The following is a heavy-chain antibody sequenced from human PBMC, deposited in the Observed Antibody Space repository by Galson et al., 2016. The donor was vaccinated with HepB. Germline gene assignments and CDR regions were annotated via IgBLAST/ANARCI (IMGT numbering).Heavy chain of an antibody. CDR3: ARHLDSGDQNYYGMDG. V-gene: IGHV5-51*01. D-gene: IGHD4-17*01. Sequence: QSGAEVKKPGESLKISCQGSGYSFTSYWIAWVRQMPGKGLEWMGIIYPIDSDARYSPSFQGQVTISVDKSISTAYLQWSSLKASDTAIYYCARHLDSGDQNYYGMDGWGQGTTVTVSS. CDR1: GYSFTSYW. CDR2: IYPIDSDA. J-gene: IGHJ6*02.